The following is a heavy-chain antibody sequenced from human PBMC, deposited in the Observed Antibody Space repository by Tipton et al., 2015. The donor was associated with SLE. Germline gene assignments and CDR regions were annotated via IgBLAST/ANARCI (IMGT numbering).Heavy chain of an antibody. D-gene: IGHD5-12*01. CDR1: GGVISEYY. CDR2: IYTGGNN. V-gene: IGHV4-4*07. Sequence: TLSLTCTVSGGVISEYYWGWIRQPAGKGLEWIGCIYTGGNNKYNPSLESRVTLSADASKAQFSLKLTSVTAADTAVYYCATNGHGETYEFFTEYLRHWGQGTLVTVSS. CDR3: ATNGHGETYEFFTEYLRH. J-gene: IGHJ1*01.